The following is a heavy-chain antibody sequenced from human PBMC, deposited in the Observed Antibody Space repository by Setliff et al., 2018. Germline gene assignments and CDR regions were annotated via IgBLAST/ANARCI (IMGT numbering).Heavy chain of an antibody. CDR1: GFTFSTYE. J-gene: IGHJ6*03. Sequence: GGSLRLSCAASGFTFSTYEMNWVRQAPGKGLEWVSYISSDGSTVFYADSVKGRFTISRDNAKNSLYLQMNSLRADDAAVYYCARSSAPIKRDYMDVWGKGTTVTVSS. CDR3: ARSSAPIKRDYMDV. CDR2: ISSDGSTV. V-gene: IGHV3-48*03. D-gene: IGHD2-2*02.